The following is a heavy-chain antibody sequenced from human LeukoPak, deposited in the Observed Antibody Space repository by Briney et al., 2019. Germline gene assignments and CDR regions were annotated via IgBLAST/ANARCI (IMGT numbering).Heavy chain of an antibody. CDR2: IYSDGST. CDR1: GFTVSSNY. D-gene: IGHD4-17*01. Sequence: GGSLRLSCAASGFTVSSNYMSWVRQAPGKGLEWVSVIYSDGSTYYADSVKGRFTISRDNSKNTLYLQMNSLRAEDTAVYYCARDRHRDYGDYVDYWGQGTLDTVSS. J-gene: IGHJ4*02. CDR3: ARDRHRDYGDYVDY. V-gene: IGHV3-66*01.